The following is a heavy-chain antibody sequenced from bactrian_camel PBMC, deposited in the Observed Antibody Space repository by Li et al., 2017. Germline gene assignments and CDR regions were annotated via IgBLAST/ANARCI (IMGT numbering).Heavy chain of an antibody. CDR3: VVDYEFCLAYSMPKATY. V-gene: IGHV3S31*01. J-gene: IGHJ4*01. D-gene: IGHD3*01. Sequence: DVQLVESGGGSVQAGGSLRLSCAASGSTGGRHCMAWFRQVPGKEREGVARIYRGDSSTYYADSVKGRFTISRDNTRNTLYLQMNSLKPEDTAMYYCVVDYEFCLAYSMPKATYWGQGTQVTVS. CDR1: GSTGGRHC. CDR2: IYRGDSST.